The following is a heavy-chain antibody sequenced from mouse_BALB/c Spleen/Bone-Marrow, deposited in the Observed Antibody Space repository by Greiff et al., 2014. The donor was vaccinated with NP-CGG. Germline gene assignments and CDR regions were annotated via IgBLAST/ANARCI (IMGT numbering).Heavy chain of an antibody. Sequence: EVNVVESGAELVKPGASVKLSCTASGFNIKDTYMHWVKQRPEQGLEWIGRIDPANGNTKYDPKFQGKATITADTSSNTAYLQLSSLTSEDTAVYYGASYYYGHYFDYWGQGTTLTVSS. CDR1: GFNIKDTY. D-gene: IGHD1-1*01. CDR2: IDPANGNT. J-gene: IGHJ2*01. V-gene: IGHV14-3*02. CDR3: ASYYYGHYFDY.